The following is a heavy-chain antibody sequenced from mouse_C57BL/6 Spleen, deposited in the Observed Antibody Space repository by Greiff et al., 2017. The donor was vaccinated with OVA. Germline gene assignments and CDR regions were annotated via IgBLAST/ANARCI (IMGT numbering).Heavy chain of an antibody. D-gene: IGHD1-1*01. CDR3: ARGGGSSYDYAMDY. CDR1: GFSLTSYG. CDR2: IWSGGST. Sequence: VQLQESGPGLVQPSQSLSITCTVSGFSLTSYGVHWVRQSPGKGLEWLGVIWSGGSTDYNAAFISRLSISKDNSKSQVFFKMNSLQADDTAIYYCARGGGSSYDYAMDYWGQGTSVTVSS. V-gene: IGHV2-2*01. J-gene: IGHJ4*01.